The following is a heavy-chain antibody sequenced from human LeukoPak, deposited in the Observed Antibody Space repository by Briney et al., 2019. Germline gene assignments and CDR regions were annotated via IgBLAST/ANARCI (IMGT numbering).Heavy chain of an antibody. CDR3: ARGNGIILRYFDTHAFDI. V-gene: IGHV3-30-3*01. Sequence: PGGSLRLSCAAPGFTFSSYAMHWVRQAPGKGLEWVAVISYDGSNKYYADSVKGRFTTSRDNAKNSLYLQMNSLRAEDTAVYYCARGNGIILRYFDTHAFDIWGQGTMVTVSS. J-gene: IGHJ3*02. CDR2: ISYDGSNK. D-gene: IGHD3-9*01. CDR1: GFTFSSYA.